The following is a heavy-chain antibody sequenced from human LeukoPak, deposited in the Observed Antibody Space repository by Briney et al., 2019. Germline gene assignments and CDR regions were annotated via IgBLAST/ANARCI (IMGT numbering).Heavy chain of an antibody. CDR3: ARDFSWRQFDY. J-gene: IGHJ4*02. D-gene: IGHD6-13*01. CDR2: FYIDGST. V-gene: IGHV3-53*01. CDR1: GFTVSSSY. Sequence: QTGGSLRLSCAVSGFTVSSSYMTWVRQAPGKGLEWVSVFYIDGSTYYVDSVKGRFTISRDVSKNTLYLQMNSLGAEDTAVYYCARDFSWRQFDYWGQGTLVTVAS.